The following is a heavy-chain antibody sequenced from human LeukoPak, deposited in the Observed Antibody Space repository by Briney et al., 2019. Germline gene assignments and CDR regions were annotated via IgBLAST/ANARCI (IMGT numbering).Heavy chain of an antibody. CDR1: GFTFSSYA. J-gene: IGHJ4*02. CDR3: AKDFWGGSYVTLYYFDY. CDR2: IGGSGGST. D-gene: IGHD1-26*01. V-gene: IGHV3-23*01. Sequence: PGGSLRLSCAASGFTFSSYAMSWVRQAPGKGLEWVSAIGGSGGSTYYADSVKGRFTISRDNSKNTLYLQMNSLRAEDTAVYYCAKDFWGGSYVTLYYFDYWGQGTLVTVSS.